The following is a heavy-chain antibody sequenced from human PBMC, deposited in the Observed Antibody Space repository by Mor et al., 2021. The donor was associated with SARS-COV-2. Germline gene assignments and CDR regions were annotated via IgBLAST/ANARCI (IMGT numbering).Heavy chain of an antibody. D-gene: IGHD1-26*01. J-gene: IGHJ4*01. V-gene: IGHV3-30*01. Sequence: GFTFSSYAMNWVRQAPGKGLEWVAVISYDGTNKYYADSVRGRLTISRDNSKNTLSLQMNSLRSEDTAMYYCARPYSGSYWG. CDR2: ISYDGTNK. CDR1: GFTFSSYA. CDR3: ARPYSGSY.